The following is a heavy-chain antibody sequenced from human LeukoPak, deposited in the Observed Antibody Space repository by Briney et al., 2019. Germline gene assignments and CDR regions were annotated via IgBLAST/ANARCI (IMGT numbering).Heavy chain of an antibody. Sequence: GRSLRLSCAASGFTFNNYAMSWVRQAPGKGLEWVSVISGSGRTTYYADSVKGRFTISRDNSKNTLFLLMNGLRAEDTAGYDCAKVSSAFWGSYTFDHWGQGTPVTVSS. V-gene: IGHV3-23*01. CDR2: ISGSGRTT. D-gene: IGHD3-3*01. CDR1: GFTFNNYA. J-gene: IGHJ4*02. CDR3: AKVSSAFWGSYTFDH.